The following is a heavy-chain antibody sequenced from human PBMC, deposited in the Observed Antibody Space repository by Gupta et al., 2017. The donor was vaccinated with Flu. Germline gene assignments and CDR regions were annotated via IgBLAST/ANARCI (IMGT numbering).Heavy chain of an antibody. CDR1: FSGYY. V-gene: IGHV4-34*01. CDR2: INHSGST. CDR3: ARVLGYSSGWEDY. J-gene: IGHJ4*02. D-gene: IGHD6-19*01. Sequence: FSGYYWSWIRQPPGKGLEWIGEINHSGSTNYNPSPKSRVTISVDTSKNQFSLKLSSVTAADTAVYYCARVLGYSSGWEDYWGQGTLVTVSS.